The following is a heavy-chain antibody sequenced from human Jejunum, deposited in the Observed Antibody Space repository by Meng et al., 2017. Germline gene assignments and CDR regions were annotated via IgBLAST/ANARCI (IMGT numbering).Heavy chain of an antibody. CDR2: ISGSASTI. Sequence: GGSLRLSCAASGFTFSSFEMNWVRQAPGKGLEWVSYISGSASTIYYADSVKGRFTISRDNAKNSLYLQMNSLRAEDTALYYCARKKPVSAYFDAWGLGTLVTVSS. V-gene: IGHV3-48*03. J-gene: IGHJ5*02. CDR1: GFTFSSFE. CDR3: ARKKPVSAYFDA. D-gene: IGHD6-19*01.